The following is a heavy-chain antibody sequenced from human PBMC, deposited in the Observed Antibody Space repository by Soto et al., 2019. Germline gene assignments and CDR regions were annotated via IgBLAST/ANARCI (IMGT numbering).Heavy chain of an antibody. CDR2: INPSGGST. CDR3: ATSRPGYDRRGYGAFDI. V-gene: IGHV1-46*01. J-gene: IGHJ3*02. CDR1: GYTFTSYY. Sequence: QVQLVQSGAEVKKPGASVKVSCKASGYTFTSYYMHWVRQAPGQGLEWMGIINPSGGSTSYAQKDQGRVNMRRDTATSTVYMELSSLRSEDSAVYYCATSRPGYDRRGYGAFDIWGQGTMVTVSS. D-gene: IGHD3-22*01.